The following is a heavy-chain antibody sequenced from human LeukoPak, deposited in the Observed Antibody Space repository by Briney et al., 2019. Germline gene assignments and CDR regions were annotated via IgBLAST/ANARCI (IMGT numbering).Heavy chain of an antibody. Sequence: PGGSLRLSCAASGFTFSSYEMNWVRQAPGKGLEWVSYISSSGSTIYYADSVKGRFTISRDSAKNSLYLQMNSLRAEDTAAYYCARSLRSGRFLEWLLDWGQGTLVTVSS. D-gene: IGHD3-3*01. CDR1: GFTFSSYE. CDR3: ARSLRSGRFLEWLLD. J-gene: IGHJ4*02. CDR2: ISSSGSTI. V-gene: IGHV3-48*03.